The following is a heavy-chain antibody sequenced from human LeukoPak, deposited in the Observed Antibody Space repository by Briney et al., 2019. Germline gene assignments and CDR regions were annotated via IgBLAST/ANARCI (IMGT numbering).Heavy chain of an antibody. D-gene: IGHD5-24*01. J-gene: IGHJ4*02. CDR3: VKGGDGSIPFDY. CDR1: GFTFRNYA. V-gene: IGHV3-30*18. Sequence: GGSLRLSCGASGFTFRNYAMHWVRQAPGKGLEWVPIISFDGSNIQFGDSVRGRFTISRDNPKNTVFLQMNSLRGDDTAVYYCVKGGDGSIPFDYWGQGTLVTVSS. CDR2: ISFDGSNI.